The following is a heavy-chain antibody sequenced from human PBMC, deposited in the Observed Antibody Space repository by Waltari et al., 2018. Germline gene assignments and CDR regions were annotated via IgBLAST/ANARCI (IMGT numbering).Heavy chain of an antibody. V-gene: IGHV4-39*01. D-gene: IGHD2-8*02. J-gene: IGHJ6*02. Sequence: QVQLQESGPGLVKPSETLSLTCTVSGGSISSSSYYWGWIRQPPGKGLEWIGSIYYSGSTYYNPSRKRRVTISVDTSKNQFSLKLSSVTAADTAVYYCARQGLGLTGGIDYYYGMDVWGQGTTVTVSS. CDR1: GGSISSSSYY. CDR2: IYYSGST. CDR3: ARQGLGLTGGIDYYYGMDV.